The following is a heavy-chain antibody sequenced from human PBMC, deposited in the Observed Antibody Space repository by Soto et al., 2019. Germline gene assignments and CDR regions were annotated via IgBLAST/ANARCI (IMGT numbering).Heavy chain of an antibody. J-gene: IGHJ5*02. CDR1: GASISGFY. Sequence: KSSETLSLTCTVSGASISGFYWSWIRKSAGKGLEWIGRIYATGTTDYNPSLKSRVMMSVDTSKKQFSLKLRSVTAADTAVYYCVRDGTKTLRDWFDPWGQGISVTVSS. CDR3: VRDGTKTLRDWFDP. V-gene: IGHV4-4*07. CDR2: IYATGTT. D-gene: IGHD1-1*01.